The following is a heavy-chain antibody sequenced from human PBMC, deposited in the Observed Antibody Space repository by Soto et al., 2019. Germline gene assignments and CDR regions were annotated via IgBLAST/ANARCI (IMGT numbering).Heavy chain of an antibody. CDR2: ISYDGSKQ. V-gene: IGHV3-30*18. Sequence: GGSLRLSCIGSGFTFSNYGIHWVRQAPGKGLEWVAVISYDGSKQYYADSVKGRFTVSRDNSQNTLYLQMNSLRAEDTALYYCAKQRTSGTHNLNLVNWVQGAVVTVCS. CDR1: GFTFSNYG. D-gene: IGHD1-7*01. J-gene: IGHJ4*02. CDR3: AKQRTSGTHNLNLVN.